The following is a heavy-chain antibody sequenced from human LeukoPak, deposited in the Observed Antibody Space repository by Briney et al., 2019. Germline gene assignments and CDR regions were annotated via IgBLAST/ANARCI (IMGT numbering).Heavy chain of an antibody. Sequence: PSETLSLTCTVSGGSISSYYWSCIRQPPGKELEWIGYVYYSGSTNYNPSLKSRVTISIDTSKNQFSLHLNSVTPEDTAVYYCARRLTQYDCFDPWGQGILVTVSS. V-gene: IGHV4-59*12. CDR3: ARRLTQYDCFDP. CDR1: GGSISSYY. CDR2: VYYSGST. J-gene: IGHJ5*02. D-gene: IGHD2-2*01.